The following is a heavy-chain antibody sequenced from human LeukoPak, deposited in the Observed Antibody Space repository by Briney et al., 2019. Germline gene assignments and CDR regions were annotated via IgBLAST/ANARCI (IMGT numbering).Heavy chain of an antibody. J-gene: IGHJ3*02. V-gene: IGHV1-2*07. CDR1: GYIFTAYY. CDR3: ARLESGDAFDI. Sequence: GASVKVSCKASGYIFTAYYLHWVRQTPGQGLEWMGYIHPYRGVTNYAHKFHGRVTLTRDTSINTAYMELSRLRSDDTAVYYCARLESGDAFDIWGQGTMVTVSS. CDR2: IHPYRGVT.